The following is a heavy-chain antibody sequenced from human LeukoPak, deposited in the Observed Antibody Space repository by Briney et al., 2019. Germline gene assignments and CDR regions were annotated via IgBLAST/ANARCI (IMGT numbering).Heavy chain of an antibody. D-gene: IGHD2-15*01. CDR1: GFTFSDYY. CDR2: ISSSGSTI. Sequence: GGSLRLSCAASGFTFSDYYMSWIRQAPGKGLEWVSYISSSGSTIYYADSVKSRFTISRDNAKNSLYLQMNSLRAEDTAVYYCARYCSGGSCYWKGFDYWGQGTLVTVSS. J-gene: IGHJ4*02. CDR3: ARYCSGGSCYWKGFDY. V-gene: IGHV3-11*01.